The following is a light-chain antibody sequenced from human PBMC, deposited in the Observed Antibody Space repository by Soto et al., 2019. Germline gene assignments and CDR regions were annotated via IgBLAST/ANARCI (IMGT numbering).Light chain of an antibody. Sequence: VLTQSPGTLSLSPWGRATLSCRASQSVGTYLAWYQQKPGQAPRLLIYDASDRATGIPARFSGSGSGTDFTPTISSLQSEDFGVYFCQQYDNWPLTFGGGTKVDIK. J-gene: IGKJ4*01. CDR1: QSVGTY. V-gene: IGKV3-11*01. CDR3: QQYDNWPLT. CDR2: DAS.